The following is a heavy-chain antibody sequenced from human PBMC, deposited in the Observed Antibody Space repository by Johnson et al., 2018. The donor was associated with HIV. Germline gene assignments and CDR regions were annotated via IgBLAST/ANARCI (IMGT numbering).Heavy chain of an antibody. V-gene: IGHV3-13*01. CDR2: IGTAGDT. CDR3: ARAVCRGGRCYSHDAFDI. J-gene: IGHJ3*02. CDR1: GFTFSSYD. D-gene: IGHD2-15*01. Sequence: VQLVEFGGGVVQPGRSLRLSCVASGFTFSSYDMHWVRQATGKGLEWVSTIGTAGDTYYPGSVKGRFTVSREDAKNSLYLQMNSLRAGDTALYYCARAVCRGGRCYSHDAFDIWGQGTMVTVSS.